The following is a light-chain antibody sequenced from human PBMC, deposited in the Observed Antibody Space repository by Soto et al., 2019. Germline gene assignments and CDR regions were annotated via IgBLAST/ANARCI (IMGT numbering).Light chain of an antibody. J-gene: IGLJ1*01. V-gene: IGLV2-14*01. CDR2: EVT. CDR1: SSDVGGYDY. CDR3: SSHTSGATRV. Sequence: QSVLTQPASVSGSPGQSIAISCTGTSSDVGGYDYVSWYQQHPDKAPKLIIYEVTKRPSGVSNRFSGSKSGNTASLTISGLQPDDETDYYCSSHTSGATRVFGSGTKVTVL.